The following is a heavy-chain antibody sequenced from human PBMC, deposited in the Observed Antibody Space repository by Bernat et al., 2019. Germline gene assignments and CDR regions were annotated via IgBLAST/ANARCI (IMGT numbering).Heavy chain of an antibody. CDR3: AKGSGYYGSGSFNFDY. J-gene: IGHJ4*02. V-gene: IGHV3-23*01. CDR2: ISGSGGTT. D-gene: IGHD3-10*01. Sequence: EVQLLESGGGLVQPGGSLRLSCAASGFTFSSYAMSWVRQAPGKGLGWVYAISGSGGTTYDADSAKGRFTISRDNSKNTLYLQMNSLRAEDTAVYYCAKGSGYYGSGSFNFDYWGQGTLVTVSS. CDR1: GFTFSSYA.